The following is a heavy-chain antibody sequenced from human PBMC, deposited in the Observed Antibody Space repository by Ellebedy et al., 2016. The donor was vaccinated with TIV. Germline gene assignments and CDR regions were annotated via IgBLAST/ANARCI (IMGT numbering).Heavy chain of an antibody. CDR1: GFTFGSFA. J-gene: IGHJ4*02. D-gene: IGHD3-22*01. CDR2: INGDGRNT. Sequence: GESLKISCAASGFTFGSFAMHWVRQAPGKGLEWLSVINGDGRNTYHADSVKGRFTIARDNSKKTLYLQVDRLSTEDTAVYFCAKGTSSGFNYDRVGFEYWGQGILVTVSS. V-gene: IGHV3-23*01. CDR3: AKGTSSGFNYDRVGFEY.